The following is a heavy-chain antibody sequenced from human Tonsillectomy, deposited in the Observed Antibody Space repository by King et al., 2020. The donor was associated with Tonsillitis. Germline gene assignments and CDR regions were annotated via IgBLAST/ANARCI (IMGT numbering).Heavy chain of an antibody. CDR3: ATAGDVVARGRMLDY. CDR1: GYTLTELS. J-gene: IGHJ4*02. V-gene: IGHV1-24*01. Sequence: QLVQSGGEVKKPGASVKVSCKVSGYTLTELSMHWVRQAPGKGLEWMGGINAEDGETIYAEKVKGRVTMTEDTSTDTAYMELSSLRPEDTAVYYCATAGDVVARGRMLDYWGQGTLVTVSS. D-gene: IGHD3-16*01. CDR2: INAEDGET.